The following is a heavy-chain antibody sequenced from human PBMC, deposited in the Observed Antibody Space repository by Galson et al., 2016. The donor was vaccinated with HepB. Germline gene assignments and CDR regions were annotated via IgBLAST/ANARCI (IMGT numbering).Heavy chain of an antibody. D-gene: IGHD2-15*01. CDR1: GFSLTTNAVG. CDR2: IYWDDDK. V-gene: IGHV2-5*02. CDR3: ARTYCFDGSRYSGFDY. Sequence: PALVKPTQTLTLTCTVSGFSLTTNAVGVGWIRQPPGKALEWLALIYWDDDKRYSPSLKSRLTITRDTSKNQVVLTMTNMGPVDTATYYCARTYCFDGSRYSGFDYWGQGTLVTVSS. J-gene: IGHJ4*02.